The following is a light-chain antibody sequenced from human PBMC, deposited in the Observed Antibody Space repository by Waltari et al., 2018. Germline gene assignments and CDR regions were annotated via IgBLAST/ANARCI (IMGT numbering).Light chain of an antibody. J-gene: IGLJ3*02. CDR3: AAWDDSLNGHWV. Sequence: QSVLTQPPSASGTPGQRVTIPCSGRASNIGNNLVNWYQQRPGKAPKLIIYRSDQRPSGVPDRFSGSKSGTSGSLAISGLQSEDEADYYCAAWDDSLNGHWVFGGGTKVTVL. CDR1: ASNIGNNL. CDR2: RSD. V-gene: IGLV1-44*01.